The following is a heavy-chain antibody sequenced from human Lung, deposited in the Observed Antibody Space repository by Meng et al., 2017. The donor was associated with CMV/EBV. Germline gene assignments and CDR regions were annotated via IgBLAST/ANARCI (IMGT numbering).Heavy chain of an antibody. CDR2: VYHSGYT. D-gene: IGHD4/OR15-4a*01. CDR3: ARVTEYGGNCFDS. J-gene: IGHJ5*01. Sequence: SETLSLXXAVSGTSISTSNWWSWVRQPPGKGLEWIGEVYHSGYTNYNPSLKSRVTMSVDRSKNQFSLKLSSVTAADTAVYYCARVTEYGGNCFDSWGHGTLVTVSS. CDR1: GTSISTSNW. V-gene: IGHV4-4*02.